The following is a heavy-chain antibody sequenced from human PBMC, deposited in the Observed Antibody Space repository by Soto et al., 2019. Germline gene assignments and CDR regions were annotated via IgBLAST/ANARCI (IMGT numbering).Heavy chain of an antibody. CDR3: ARDYNGLYNVAIGYYGIDV. D-gene: IGHD2-8*01. Sequence: GGSLRLSCAASGFTFSSYGMHWVRQAPGKGLEWVAVIWYDGSNKYYADSVKGRFTISRDNSKNTLYLQMNSLRAEDTAVYYCARDYNGLYNVAIGYYGIDVWGQGTTVTVSS. CDR1: GFTFSSYG. J-gene: IGHJ6*02. CDR2: IWYDGSNK. V-gene: IGHV3-33*01.